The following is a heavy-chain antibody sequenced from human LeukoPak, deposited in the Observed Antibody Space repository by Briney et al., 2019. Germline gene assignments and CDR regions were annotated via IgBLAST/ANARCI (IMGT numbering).Heavy chain of an antibody. D-gene: IGHD3-16*02. CDR3: ARHKYDYVWGSYRYRWFDP. V-gene: IGHV4-34*01. CDR2: INHSGST. Sequence: ASETLSLTCAVYGGSFSGYYWSWIRQPPGKGLEWIGEINHSGSTYYNPSLKSRVTISVDTSKNQFSLKLSSVTAADTAVYYCARHKYDYVWGSYRYRWFDPWGQGTLVTVSS. CDR1: GGSFSGYY. J-gene: IGHJ5*02.